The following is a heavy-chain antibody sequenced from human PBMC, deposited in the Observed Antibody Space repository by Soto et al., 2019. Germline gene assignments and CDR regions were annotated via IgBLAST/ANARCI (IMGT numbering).Heavy chain of an antibody. V-gene: IGHV4-34*01. CDR3: ARGREIFGAVTPFEY. Sequence: SATLSLTCSVYGAPGSVYYLTWLRQPPGKGLEWIGEINHTGSTKYNPSLKSRVTISLDTSKNQFSLSLRSVTAADTAVYYCARGREIFGAVTPFEYGGQGTQVTVSS. J-gene: IGHJ4*02. D-gene: IGHD3-3*01. CDR2: INHTGST. CDR1: GAPGSVYY.